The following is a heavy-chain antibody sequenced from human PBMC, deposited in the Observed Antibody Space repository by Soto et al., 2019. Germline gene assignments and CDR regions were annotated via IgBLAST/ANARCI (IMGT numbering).Heavy chain of an antibody. V-gene: IGHV1-46*03. D-gene: IGHD3-10*01. J-gene: IGHJ3*02. CDR3: AREVLGGYYGSGSYKPDGDAFDI. CDR1: GYTFTSYY. CDR2: INPSGGST. Sequence: ASVKVSCKASGYTFTSYYMHWVRQAPGQGLEWMGIINPSGGSTSYAQKFQGRVTMTRDTSTSTVYMELSSLRSEDTAVYYCAREVLGGYYGSGSYKPDGDAFDIWGQGTMVTVS.